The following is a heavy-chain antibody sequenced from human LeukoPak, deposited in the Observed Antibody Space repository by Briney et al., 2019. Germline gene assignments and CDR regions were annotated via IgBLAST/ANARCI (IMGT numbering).Heavy chain of an antibody. J-gene: IGHJ4*02. V-gene: IGHV3-15*01. Sequence: GGSLRLSCAASGFTFSNACMSWVRPAPGKGLEWVGHIKGKTDGETTDYAAPVQGRFTISRDDSKNTLFLQMNSLKTEDTAVYYCTTGTWIQLWLADYWGQGTLVTVSS. CDR1: GFTFSNAC. D-gene: IGHD5-18*01. CDR2: IKGKTDGETT. CDR3: TTGTWIQLWLADY.